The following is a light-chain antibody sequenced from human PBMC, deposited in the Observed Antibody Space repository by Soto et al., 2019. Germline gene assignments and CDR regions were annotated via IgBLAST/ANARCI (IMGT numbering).Light chain of an antibody. V-gene: IGLV2-14*01. J-gene: IGLJ1*01. CDR2: DVS. CDR1: SSDVGGYNY. Sequence: QSVLTQPASVSGSPGQSITISCTGTSSDVGGYNYVSWYQQHPGKAPKLMIYDVSNRPSGVSNRFSGSKSGNTASLTISGLQAEDEADYYCSSYKSRRRSTYVFETGTKVTAL. CDR3: SSYKSRRRSTYV.